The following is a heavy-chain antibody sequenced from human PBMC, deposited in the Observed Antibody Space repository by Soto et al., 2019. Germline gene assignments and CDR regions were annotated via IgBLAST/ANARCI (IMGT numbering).Heavy chain of an antibody. CDR2: ISANNGKT. J-gene: IGHJ2*01. CDR1: GYTFTNYG. D-gene: IGHD3-10*01. Sequence: QVQLVQSGAEVKKPGASVKVSCKASGYTFTNYGISWARQAPGQGLEWMGWISANNGKTNYAQNVQGRVTMTTDTSXXTAYMERGSLRSDATAISYCAREPDYYGSGSYFDLWGRGTLVTVSS. CDR3: AREPDYYGSGSYFDL. V-gene: IGHV1-18*01.